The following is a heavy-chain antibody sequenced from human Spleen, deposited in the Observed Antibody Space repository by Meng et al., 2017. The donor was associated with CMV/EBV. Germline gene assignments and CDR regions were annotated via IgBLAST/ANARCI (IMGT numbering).Heavy chain of an antibody. Sequence: ASVKVSCKASGYTFTSYGISWVRQAPGQGLEWMGWISAYNGNTNYAQKLQGRVTMTTDTSTSTAYMELRSLRSDDTAVYYCARDHGSQYYDTTGYPGHWGQGTLVTVSS. J-gene: IGHJ4*02. V-gene: IGHV1-18*01. D-gene: IGHD3-22*01. CDR3: ARDHGSQYYDTTGYPGH. CDR2: ISAYNGNT. CDR1: GYTFTSYG.